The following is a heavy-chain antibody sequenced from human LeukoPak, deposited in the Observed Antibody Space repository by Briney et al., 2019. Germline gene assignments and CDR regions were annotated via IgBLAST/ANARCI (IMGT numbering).Heavy chain of an antibody. Sequence: SETLSLTCTVSGGSISSSSYYWGWIRQPPGKGLEWIGSIYYSGSTYYNPSLKSRVTISVDTSKNQFSLKLSSVTAADTAVYYCARRGYYYDSSGLFWGQGILVTVSS. J-gene: IGHJ4*02. CDR1: GGSISSSSYY. V-gene: IGHV4-39*01. CDR3: ARRGYYYDSSGLF. CDR2: IYYSGST. D-gene: IGHD3-22*01.